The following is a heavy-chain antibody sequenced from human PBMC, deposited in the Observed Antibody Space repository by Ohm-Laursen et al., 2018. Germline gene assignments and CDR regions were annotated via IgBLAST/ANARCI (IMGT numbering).Heavy chain of an antibody. Sequence: SVKVSCNATGPTFISYGINWVRQAPGQGLEWIGWVSVYSGDTMYAKSVQGRVTMTTDTSTSTAYMDVRGLRSDDTAVYYCARGDTYGFDYWGQGTLVTVSS. V-gene: IGHV1-18*01. CDR1: GPTFISYG. J-gene: IGHJ4*02. CDR2: VSVYSGDT. D-gene: IGHD3-10*01. CDR3: ARGDTYGFDY.